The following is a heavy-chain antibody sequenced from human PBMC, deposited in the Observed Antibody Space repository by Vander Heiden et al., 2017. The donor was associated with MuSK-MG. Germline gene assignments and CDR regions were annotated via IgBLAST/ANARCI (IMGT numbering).Heavy chain of an antibody. CDR1: GYTFTSYY. CDR2: INPSGGST. D-gene: IGHD5-12*01. Sequence: QVQLVQSGAEVKKPGASVKVSCKASGYTFTSYYMRWVRQAPGQGLEWMGRINPSGGSTSYEQKFQGRGTMTRDTSTSTVYMELSSLRSEETAVYYCARDRSPAGVATSYYFDYWGQGTLVTVSS. V-gene: IGHV1-46*03. J-gene: IGHJ4*02. CDR3: ARDRSPAGVATSYYFDY.